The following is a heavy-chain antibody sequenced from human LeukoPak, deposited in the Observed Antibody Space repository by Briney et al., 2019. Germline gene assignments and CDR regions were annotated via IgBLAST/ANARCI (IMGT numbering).Heavy chain of an antibody. CDR3: AKDSPDSSSWYYFDY. D-gene: IGHD6-13*01. CDR1: GFTFDDYA. CDR2: ISWNSGSI. J-gene: IGHJ4*02. Sequence: GGYLRLYCAASGFTFDDYAMHWVRQAPGKGLEWVSGISWNSGSIGYADSVKGRFTISRDNAKNSLYLQMNSLRAEDTALYYCAKDSPDSSSWYYFDYWGQGTLVTVSS. V-gene: IGHV3-9*01.